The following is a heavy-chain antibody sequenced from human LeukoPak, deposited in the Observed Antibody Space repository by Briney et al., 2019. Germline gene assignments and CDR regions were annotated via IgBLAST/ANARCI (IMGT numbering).Heavy chain of an antibody. Sequence: GGSLRLSCAASGFTFSNVWMNWVRQAPGKGLEWVGRIKSKTDGGTTDYAAHVKGRFTISRDDSKNTLYLQMNSLKTEDTAVYYCTTARYSPEHFQHWGQGTLVTVSS. CDR2: IKSKTDGGTT. CDR1: GFTFSNVW. CDR3: TTARYSPEHFQH. D-gene: IGHD1-14*01. J-gene: IGHJ1*01. V-gene: IGHV3-15*01.